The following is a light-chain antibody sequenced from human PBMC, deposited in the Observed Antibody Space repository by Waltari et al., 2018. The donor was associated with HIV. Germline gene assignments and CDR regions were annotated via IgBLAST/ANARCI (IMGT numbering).Light chain of an antibody. CDR3: QQANSFPALT. CDR2: AAS. Sequence: QMTQSPSSVSASVGDRVTITCRGSQGISNGVAWYRQKPGKAPKLLIYAASSLQSGVPSRFSGSGSGTDFTLTISSLQPEDFATYYCQQANSFPALTFGGGTKVEIK. V-gene: IGKV1-12*01. CDR1: QGISNG. J-gene: IGKJ4*01.